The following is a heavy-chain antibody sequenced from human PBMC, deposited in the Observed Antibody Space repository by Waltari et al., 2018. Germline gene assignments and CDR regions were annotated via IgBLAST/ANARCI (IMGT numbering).Heavy chain of an antibody. CDR1: GDSITSASY. D-gene: IGHD4-17*01. CDR2: VYHFGSS. CDR3: ARHESAHYGGFDS. Sequence: QVQLQESGPGLVKPSETLSLTCAVSGDSITSASYGGWIRQPPGKGLGWIGYVYHFGSSSYNPSLKSRVTMSVDTSKRQFSLNLSSVTAADTAVYYCARHESAHYGGFDSWGRGTLVTVSA. V-gene: IGHV4-38-2*01. J-gene: IGHJ4*02.